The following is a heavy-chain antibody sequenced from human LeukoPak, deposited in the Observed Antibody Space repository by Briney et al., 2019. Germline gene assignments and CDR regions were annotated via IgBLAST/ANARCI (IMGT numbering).Heavy chain of an antibody. D-gene: IGHD5-12*01. V-gene: IGHV3-7*01. J-gene: IGHJ4*02. CDR3: AKDAPGYGAYDD. CDR2: IKEDGSKG. CDR1: GFTFSTYW. Sequence: GGSLRLSCAASGFTFSTYWMSWVRQAPGKGLEWVANIKEDGSKGYYGDSVKGRFTISRDNAKSSLFLQMNSLRAEDTAVYHCAKDAPGYGAYDDWGQGILVTVSS.